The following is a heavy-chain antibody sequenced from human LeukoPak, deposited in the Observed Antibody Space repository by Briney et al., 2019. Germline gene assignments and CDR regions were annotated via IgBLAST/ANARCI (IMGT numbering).Heavy chain of an antibody. V-gene: IGHV1-8*01. J-gene: IGHJ5*02. CDR1: GYTFTSYD. CDR3: ARASYYYGSGSYRKVYWFDP. Sequence: ASVKVSCKASGYTFTSYDINWVRQATGQGLEWVGWMNPNSGNTGYAQKFQGRVTMTRNSSISTAYMELSSLRSEDTAVYYCARASYYYGSGSYRKVYWFDPWGQGTLVTVSS. CDR2: MNPNSGNT. D-gene: IGHD3-10*01.